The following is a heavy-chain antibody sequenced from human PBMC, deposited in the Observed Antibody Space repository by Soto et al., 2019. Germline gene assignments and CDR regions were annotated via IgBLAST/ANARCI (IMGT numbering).Heavy chain of an antibody. CDR1: GFTSSYYY. CDR3: ARDHVWGYDFWSGYYTGPDYYYGMDV. J-gene: IGHJ6*02. V-gene: IGHV3-11*01. CDR2: ISISGSTI. D-gene: IGHD3-3*01. Sequence: PGGSLRLSCGASGFTSSYYYMSWIGEAPGKGLEWVSYISISGSTIYYADSVKGRFTISRDNAKNSLYLQMNSLRAEDTAVYYCARDHVWGYDFWSGYYTGPDYYYGMDVWGQGTTVTV.